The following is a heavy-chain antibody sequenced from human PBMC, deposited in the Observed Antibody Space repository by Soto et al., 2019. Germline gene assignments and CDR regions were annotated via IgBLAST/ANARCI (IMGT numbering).Heavy chain of an antibody. CDR3: ARDKYDILTGYYGLDAFDI. D-gene: IGHD3-9*01. CDR2: IIPIFGTA. V-gene: IGHV1-69*13. J-gene: IGHJ4*02. Sequence: SVKVSCKASGGTFSSYAISWVRQAPGQGLEWMGGIIPIFGTANYAQKFQGRVTMTADESTSTAYMELSSLRSDDTAVYYCARDKYDILTGYYGLDAFDIWGQGALVTVSS. CDR1: GGTFSSYA.